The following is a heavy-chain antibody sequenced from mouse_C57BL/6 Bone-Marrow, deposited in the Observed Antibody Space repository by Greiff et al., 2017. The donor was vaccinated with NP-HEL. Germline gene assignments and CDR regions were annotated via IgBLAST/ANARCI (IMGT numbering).Heavy chain of an antibody. CDR3: ASPLTTVVATDFDY. CDR2: IAPEDGET. V-gene: IGHV14-2*01. D-gene: IGHD1-1*01. Sequence: VQLQQSGAELVKPGASVKLSCTASGFNIKDYYMHWVKQRTEQGLEWIGRIAPEDGETKYAPKFPGKATITADTSSNTAYLQLSSLTSEDTAVYYCASPLTTVVATDFDYWGQGTTLTVSS. J-gene: IGHJ2*01. CDR1: GFNIKDYY.